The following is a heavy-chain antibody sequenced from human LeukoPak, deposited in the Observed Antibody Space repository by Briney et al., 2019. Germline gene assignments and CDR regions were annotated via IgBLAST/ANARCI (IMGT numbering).Heavy chain of an antibody. CDR3: ASSSSSSMGVFDY. Sequence: SETLSLTCAVYGGSFSSYYWSWIRQPPGKGLEWIGYIYYSGSTNYNPSLKSRVTISVDTSKNQFSLKLSSVTAADTAVYYCASSSSSSMGVFDYWGQGTLVTVSS. J-gene: IGHJ4*02. D-gene: IGHD6-6*01. V-gene: IGHV4-59*01. CDR2: IYYSGST. CDR1: GGSFSSYY.